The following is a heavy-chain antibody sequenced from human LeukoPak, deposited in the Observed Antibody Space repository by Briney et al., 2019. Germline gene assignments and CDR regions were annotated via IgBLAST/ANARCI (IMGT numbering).Heavy chain of an antibody. CDR2: INPNSGGT. J-gene: IGHJ4*02. V-gene: IGHV1-2*02. Sequence: ASVKVSCKASGYTFTSYDINWVRQATGQGLEWMGWINPNSGGTNYAQKFQGRVTMTRDTSISTAYMELSRLRPDDTAVYYCARGSSMVTHDYWGQGTLVTVSS. CDR1: GYTFTSYD. D-gene: IGHD5-18*01. CDR3: ARGSSMVTHDY.